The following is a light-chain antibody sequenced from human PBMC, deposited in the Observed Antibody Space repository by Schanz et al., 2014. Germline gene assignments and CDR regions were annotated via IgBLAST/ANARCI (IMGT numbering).Light chain of an antibody. CDR1: QAIRND. V-gene: IGKV1-6*01. J-gene: IGKJ1*01. Sequence: AIQMTQSPSSLSASVGDRVTLTCRASQAIRNDLGWYQQKPGKAPQLLIYAASSLQSGIPSRFSGSASGTDFTLTISSLQPEDFATYYCQQDYNYPWTFGQGTKVEIK. CDR2: AAS. CDR3: QQDYNYPWT.